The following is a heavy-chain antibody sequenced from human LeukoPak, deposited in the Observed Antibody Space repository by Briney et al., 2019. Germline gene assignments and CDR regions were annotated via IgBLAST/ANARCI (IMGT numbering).Heavy chain of an antibody. D-gene: IGHD2-15*01. CDR2: INAGNGNT. CDR3: ARDHYSGGSCYSDY. Sequence: GASVKVSCKASGYTFTSYAMHWVRQAPGQRLEWMGWINAGNGNTKYSQEFQGRVTITRDTSASTAHMELSSLRSEDMAVYYCARDHYSGGSCYSDYWGQGTLVTVSS. J-gene: IGHJ4*02. V-gene: IGHV1-3*03. CDR1: GYTFTSYA.